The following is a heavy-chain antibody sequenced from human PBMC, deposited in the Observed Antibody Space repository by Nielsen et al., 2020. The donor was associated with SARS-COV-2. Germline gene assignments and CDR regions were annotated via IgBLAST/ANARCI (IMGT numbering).Heavy chain of an antibody. D-gene: IGHD3-16*01. CDR2: ISWDGGST. J-gene: IGHJ4*02. CDR3: AKVEGAFYFDY. CDR1: GFTFDDYT. Sequence: LSLTCAASGFTFDDYTMHWVRQAPGKGLEWVSLISWDGGSTYYADSVKGRFTISRDNSKNSLYLQMNSLRTEDTALYYCAKVEGAFYFDYWGQGTLVTVSS. V-gene: IGHV3-43*01.